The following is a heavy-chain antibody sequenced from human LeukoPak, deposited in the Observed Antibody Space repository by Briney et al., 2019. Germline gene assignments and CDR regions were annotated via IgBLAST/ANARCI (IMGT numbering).Heavy chain of an antibody. CDR1: GGTFSSYA. V-gene: IGHV1-69*04. CDR2: IIPILGIA. D-gene: IGHD3-3*01. J-gene: IGHJ6*02. CDR3: ARIDYDFWSGYPNYGMDV. Sequence: SVKVSCKASGGTFSSYAISWVRQAPGQGLEWMGRIIPILGIANYAQKFQGRVTITADKSTSTAYMELSSLRSEDTAVYYCARIDYDFWSGYPNYGMDVWGQGTTVTVSS.